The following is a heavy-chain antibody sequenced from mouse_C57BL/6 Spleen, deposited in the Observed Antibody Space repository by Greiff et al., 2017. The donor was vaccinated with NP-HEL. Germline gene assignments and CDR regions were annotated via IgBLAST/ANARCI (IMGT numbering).Heavy chain of an antibody. CDR1: GYTFTDYY. V-gene: IGHV1-26*01. D-gene: IGHD2-3*01. CDR2: INPNNGGT. J-gene: IGHJ3*01. Sequence: EVQLQQSGPELVKPGASVKISCKASGYTFTDYYMNWVKQSHGKSLEWIGDINPNNGGTSYNQKFKGKATLTVDKSSSTAYMELRSLTSEDSAVYYCARGGYYVAFAYWGQRTLVTVSA. CDR3: ARGGYYVAFAY.